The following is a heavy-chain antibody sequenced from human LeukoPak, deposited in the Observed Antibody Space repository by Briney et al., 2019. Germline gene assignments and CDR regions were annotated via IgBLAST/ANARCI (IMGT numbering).Heavy chain of an antibody. J-gene: IGHJ6*02. CDR3: ARDHAPYSHYYYYGMDV. V-gene: IGHV3-30*04. CDR1: GFTFSSYA. D-gene: IGHD2-21*01. Sequence: GRSLRLSCAASGFTFSSYAMHWVRQAPGKGLAWVAVISYDGSNKYYADSVKGRFTISRDNSKNTLYLQMNSLRAEDTAVYYCARDHAPYSHYYYYGMDVWGQGTTVTVSS. CDR2: ISYDGSNK.